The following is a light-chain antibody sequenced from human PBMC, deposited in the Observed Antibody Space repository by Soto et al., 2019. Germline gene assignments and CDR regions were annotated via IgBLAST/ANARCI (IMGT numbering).Light chain of an antibody. CDR3: QQYAYMWT. J-gene: IGKJ1*01. CDR1: ENVRSSY. Sequence: TLSLSPGEGATLSCRASENVRSSYLAWYQQKPGQAPRLLISGASKRATGIPDRFSGSGSGTDFTLTIDRLEPEDFAVYHCQQYAYMWTFGQGTKVDIK. V-gene: IGKV3-20*01. CDR2: GAS.